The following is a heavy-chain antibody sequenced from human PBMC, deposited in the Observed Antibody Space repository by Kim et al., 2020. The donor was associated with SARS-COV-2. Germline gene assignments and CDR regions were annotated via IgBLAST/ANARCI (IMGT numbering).Heavy chain of an antibody. CDR1: GFTFSSYA. V-gene: IGHV3-23*01. CDR3: AKVYNYYDYGMDV. J-gene: IGHJ6*02. CDR2: ISDSGGST. Sequence: GGSLRLSCAASGFTFSSYAMSWVRQAPGKGLEWVSAISDSGGSTYYADSVKGRSTISRDNSKNTLFLQMNSLRAEDTAVYYCAKVYNYYDYGMDVWGQGTTVTVSS.